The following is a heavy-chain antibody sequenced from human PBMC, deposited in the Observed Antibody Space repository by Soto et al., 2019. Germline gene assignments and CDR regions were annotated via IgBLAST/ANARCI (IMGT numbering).Heavy chain of an antibody. CDR1: GGTFSSYA. CDR2: IIPIFGTA. Sequence: QVQLVQSGAEVKKPGSSVKVSCKASGGTFSSYAISWVRQAPGQGLEWMGGIIPIFGTANYAQKFQGRVTITADESTSTAYMELGSLRAEDTAVYYCARAMGGNSEFVYYYGMDVWGQGTTVTVSS. V-gene: IGHV1-69*01. J-gene: IGHJ6*02. CDR3: ARAMGGNSEFVYYYGMDV. D-gene: IGHD2-21*02.